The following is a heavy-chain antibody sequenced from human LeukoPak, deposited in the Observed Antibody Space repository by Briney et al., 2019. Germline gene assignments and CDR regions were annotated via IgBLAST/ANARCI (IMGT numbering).Heavy chain of an antibody. V-gene: IGHV4-4*02. CDR2: IHHSGST. D-gene: IGHD6-19*01. J-gene: IGHJ4*02. CDR1: GGSISTTHW. CDR3: ARTMAVAPYYFDF. Sequence: SETLSLTCAVSGGSISTTHWWSWVRLPPGKGLEWIGEIHHSGSTNSDPSLKSRVTISVDKSKNQFSLRLTSVTAADTAVYYCARTMAVAPYYFDFWGQGTLVTVSS.